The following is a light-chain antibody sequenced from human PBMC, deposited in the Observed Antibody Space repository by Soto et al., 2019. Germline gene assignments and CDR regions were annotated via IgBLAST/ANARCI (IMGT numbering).Light chain of an antibody. V-gene: IGLV2-14*01. CDR1: SSDVGGYNY. CDR2: DVS. J-gene: IGLJ2*01. CDR3: SSYTSSSTRVV. Sequence: QSALTQPASVSGSPGQSITISCTGTSSDVGGYNYVSWYQQHPGKAPKLMIYDVSNRPSGVSNRFSGPKSGNTASLTISGLQAEDEADYYCSSYTSSSTRVVFGGGIKLTVL.